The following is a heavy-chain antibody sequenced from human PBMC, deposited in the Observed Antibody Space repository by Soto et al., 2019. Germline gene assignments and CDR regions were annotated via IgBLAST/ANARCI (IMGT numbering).Heavy chain of an antibody. CDR3: ARGKDYDILAGQYYYYGMDV. CDR1: GWSFSGYS. J-gene: IGHJ6*02. V-gene: IGHV4-34*01. Sequence: KLSETLSLTFAVYGWSFSGYSWSWTPQPPGKGLEWIGEINHSGSTNYTPSLKSRVTISVDTSKNQFSLKLSSVTAADTAVYYCARGKDYDILAGQYYYYGMDVWGQGTMVTVSS. D-gene: IGHD3-9*01. CDR2: INHSGST.